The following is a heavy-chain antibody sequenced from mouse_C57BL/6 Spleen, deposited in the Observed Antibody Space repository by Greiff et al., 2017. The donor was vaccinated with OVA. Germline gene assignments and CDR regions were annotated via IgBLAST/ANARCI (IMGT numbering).Heavy chain of an antibody. Sequence: HVQLKQPGAELVKPGASVQMSCKVSGYTFTSFWITWVKQRPGQGLEWIGDIYPGSGSTNYNAKFKSKATLTVDTSSSTAYMQLSSLTSEDSAVYYCARSHYFGRSYLGYWGQGTTLTVSS. CDR1: GYTFTSFW. CDR3: ARSHYFGRSYLGY. V-gene: IGHV1-55*01. J-gene: IGHJ2*01. CDR2: IYPGSGST. D-gene: IGHD1-1*01.